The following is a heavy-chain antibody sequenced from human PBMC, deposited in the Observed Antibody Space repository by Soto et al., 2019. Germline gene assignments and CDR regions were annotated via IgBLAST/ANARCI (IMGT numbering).Heavy chain of an antibody. J-gene: IGHJ4*02. CDR2: ISSTSSTK. CDR1: GFTFSTYS. V-gene: IGHV3-48*04. CDR3: ERDWRPVDY. Sequence: EVQLVESGGGLVQPGGSLRLSCAASGFTFSTYSMIWVRQAPGKGLEWVSYISSTSSTKHYADSVKCRFITSRYNAKNSLCLQMHSLRAEDTAGYYCERDWRPVDYWGQGNLVTVSS. D-gene: IGHD3-3*01.